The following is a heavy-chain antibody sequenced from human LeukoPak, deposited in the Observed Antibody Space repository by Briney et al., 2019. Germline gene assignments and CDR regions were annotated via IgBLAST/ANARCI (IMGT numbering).Heavy chain of an antibody. CDR2: ISSSSSTI. Sequence: GGSLRLPCAASGFTFSSYSMNWVRQAPGKGLEWVSYISSSSSTIYYADSVKGRFTISRDNAKNSLYLQMNSLRAEDTAVYYCARATGGYSYGYDYWGQGTLVTVSS. CDR1: GFTFSSYS. V-gene: IGHV3-48*01. J-gene: IGHJ4*02. D-gene: IGHD5-18*01. CDR3: ARATGGYSYGYDY.